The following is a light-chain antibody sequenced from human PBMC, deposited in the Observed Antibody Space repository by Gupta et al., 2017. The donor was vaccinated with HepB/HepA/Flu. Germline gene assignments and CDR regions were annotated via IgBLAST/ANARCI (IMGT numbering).Light chain of an antibody. V-gene: IGKV1D-16*01. CDR3: QQAHSYPLT. CDR1: QGINSR. J-gene: IGKJ5*01. CDR2: GAS. Sequence: DIQMTQSPSSLSASVGDRVTITCRASQGINSRLAWYQQKPERAPQSLIYGASNLQSGVPSRFSGSGSGTEFTLTISSLQPEDFGIYYCQQAHSYPLTFGQGTRLEIK.